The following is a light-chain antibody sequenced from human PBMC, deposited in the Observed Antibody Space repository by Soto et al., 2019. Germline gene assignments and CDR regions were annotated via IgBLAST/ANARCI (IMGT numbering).Light chain of an antibody. CDR1: QGIGIY. Sequence: DIQMTQSPSSLSASFGDRVTMTCRASQGIGIYLAWFQQRPGNTPKLLIYAASTLQSGVPSRFSGSGSGTDFTLTLSSLQPEDVATYYCQKYNNAPLTFGGGTRVEIK. CDR2: AAS. V-gene: IGKV1-27*01. J-gene: IGKJ4*01. CDR3: QKYNNAPLT.